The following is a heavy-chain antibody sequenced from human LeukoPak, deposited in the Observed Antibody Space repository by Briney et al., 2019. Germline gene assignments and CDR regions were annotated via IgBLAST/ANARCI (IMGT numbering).Heavy chain of an antibody. CDR1: GGSISSYY. Sequence: SETLSLTCTVSGGSISSYYWSWIRQPAGKGLEGIGRIHTSGSTNYNPSLKSRVTMSADTSKNQFSLKLSSVTAADTAVYYCAKDINTVGVIRWFDPWGQGTLVTVSS. V-gene: IGHV4-4*07. CDR2: IHTSGST. D-gene: IGHD3-10*01. CDR3: AKDINTVGVIRWFDP. J-gene: IGHJ5*02.